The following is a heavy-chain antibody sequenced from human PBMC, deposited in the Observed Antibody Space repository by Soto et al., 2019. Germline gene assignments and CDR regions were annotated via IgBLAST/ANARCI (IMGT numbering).Heavy chain of an antibody. Sequence: QVQLVESGGGVVQPGRSLRLSCAASGFTFSTYGIHWVRQAPGKGLEWVAVIWYAGSNKYYADSVKSRFTISRDNSKNTLYLQMNSLRAEDTAVYYCARGTVHFDYWGQGTLVTVSS. V-gene: IGHV3-33*01. CDR2: IWYAGSNK. D-gene: IGHD4-17*01. J-gene: IGHJ4*02. CDR1: GFTFSTYG. CDR3: ARGTVHFDY.